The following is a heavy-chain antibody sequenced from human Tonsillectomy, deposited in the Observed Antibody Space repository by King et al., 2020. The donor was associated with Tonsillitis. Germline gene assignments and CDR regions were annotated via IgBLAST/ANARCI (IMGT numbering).Heavy chain of an antibody. D-gene: IGHD2-21*01. V-gene: IGHV1-46*01. CDR2: INPTGENA. Sequence: QLVQSGAEVKKPGASVRLSCKTSGSIFTWSYIHWVRQAPGQGLEWMAIINPTGENATYAQKFQGRVSLTRDTSTSTVYMEMSSLRSEDTAMYYCAGPYQYGMDVWGHGTTLTVSS. CDR3: AGPYQYGMDV. CDR1: GSIFTWSY. J-gene: IGHJ6*01.